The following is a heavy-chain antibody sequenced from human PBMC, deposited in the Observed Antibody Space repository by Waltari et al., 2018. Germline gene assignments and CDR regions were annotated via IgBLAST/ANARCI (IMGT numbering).Heavy chain of an antibody. D-gene: IGHD2-2*01. CDR3: AGAGGASGVPAYYY. CDR2: IYSGGST. J-gene: IGHJ4*02. V-gene: IGHV3-53*02. Sequence: EVQLVETGGGLIQPGGSLRLSCAASGFTFSSNYMSWVRQAPGKGLEWVSVIYSGGSTYYADSVKGRFTISRDNSKNTLYLQMNSLRAEDTAVYYCAGAGGASGVPAYYYWGQGTLVTVSS. CDR1: GFTFSSNY.